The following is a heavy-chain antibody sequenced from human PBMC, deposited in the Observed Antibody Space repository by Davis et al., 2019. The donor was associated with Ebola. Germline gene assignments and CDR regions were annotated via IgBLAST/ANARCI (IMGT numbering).Heavy chain of an antibody. CDR3: ARDRKRRDVIAAPAEFYCYGMDV. CDR1: GYTFTSYG. V-gene: IGHV1-18*01. CDR2: ISAYNGNT. J-gene: IGHJ6*02. D-gene: IGHD6-25*01. Sequence: AASVKVSCKASGYTFTSYGISWVRQAPGQGLEWMGWISAYNGNTNYAQKLQGRVTMTTDSSTSTAYMEMRSPTSDDTAIYYCARDRKRRDVIAAPAEFYCYGMDVWGRGTTVTVSS.